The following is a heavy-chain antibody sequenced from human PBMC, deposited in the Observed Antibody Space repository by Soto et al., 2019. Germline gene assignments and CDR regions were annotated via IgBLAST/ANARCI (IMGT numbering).Heavy chain of an antibody. J-gene: IGHJ4*02. V-gene: IGHV3-21*01. D-gene: IGHD6-13*01. CDR3: ARTTGSSSWEKFDY. CDR1: GFTFSSYS. CDR2: ISSSSSYI. Sequence: EVQLVESGGGLVKPGGSLRLSCAASGFTFSSYSMNWLRQAPGKGLEWVSSISSSSSYIYYADSVKGRFTISRDNXXNSLYLQMNSLRAEDTAVYYCARTTGSSSWEKFDYWGQGTLVTVSS.